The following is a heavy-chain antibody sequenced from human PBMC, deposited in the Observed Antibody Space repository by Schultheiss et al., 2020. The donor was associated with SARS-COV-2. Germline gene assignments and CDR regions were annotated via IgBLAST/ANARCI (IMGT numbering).Heavy chain of an antibody. CDR2: ISADEII. CDR1: SDSISNYN. CDR3: ARAHGDYWPSSTPTDTYYYYYGMDV. V-gene: IGHV4-4*07. J-gene: IGHJ6*02. Sequence: SETLSLTCTVSSDSISNYNWSWIRQPAGMGLEWIGRISADEIINYNPSLESRATLSVDTSKDQFSLKVSSVTAADTAVFYCARAHGDYWPSSTPTDTYYYYYGMDVWGQGTTVTVSS. D-gene: IGHD4-17*01.